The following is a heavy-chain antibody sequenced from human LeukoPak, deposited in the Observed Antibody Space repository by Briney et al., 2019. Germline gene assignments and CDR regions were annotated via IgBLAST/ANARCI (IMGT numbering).Heavy chain of an antibody. J-gene: IGHJ3*02. V-gene: IGHV3-30*18. CDR3: AKDRAFIVAYAFDI. Sequence: GGSLRLSCAASGFTFSSYGMHWVRQAPGKGLEWVAVISYDGNNKYYADSVKGRFTISRDNSKNTLYLQMNSLRAEDRAVYYCAKDRAFIVAYAFDIWGQGTMVTVSS. CDR2: ISYDGNNK. CDR1: GFTFSSYG. D-gene: IGHD5-12*01.